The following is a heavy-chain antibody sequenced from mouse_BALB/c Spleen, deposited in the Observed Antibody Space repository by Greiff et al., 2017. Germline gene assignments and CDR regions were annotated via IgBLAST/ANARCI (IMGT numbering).Heavy chain of an antibody. Sequence: EVQLQQSGTVLARPGASVKMSCKASGYTFTSYWMHWVKQRPGQGLEWIGAIYPGNSDTSYNQKFKGKAKLTAVTSTSTAYMELSSLTNEDSAVYYCTREKDPYYGNYEAMDYWGQGTSVTVSS. J-gene: IGHJ4*01. V-gene: IGHV1-5*01. D-gene: IGHD2-10*01. CDR2: IYPGNSDT. CDR1: GYTFTSYW. CDR3: TREKDPYYGNYEAMDY.